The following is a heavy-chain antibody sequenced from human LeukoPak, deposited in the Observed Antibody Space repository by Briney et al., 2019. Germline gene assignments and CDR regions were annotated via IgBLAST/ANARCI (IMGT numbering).Heavy chain of an antibody. J-gene: IGHJ3*02. D-gene: IGHD3-9*01. Sequence: SETLSLTCSVSGSSISSYYWSWIRQPAGKGLEWIGRIYTSGSTNYNPSLKSRVTMSVDTSKNQFSLKLSSVTAADTAVYYCARDGEHYDILTGYYDAFDIWGQGTMVTVSS. CDR1: GSSISSYY. CDR3: ARDGEHYDILTGYYDAFDI. V-gene: IGHV4-4*07. CDR2: IYTSGST.